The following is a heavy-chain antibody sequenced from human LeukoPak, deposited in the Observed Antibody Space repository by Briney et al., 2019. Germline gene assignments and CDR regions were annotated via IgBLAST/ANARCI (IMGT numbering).Heavy chain of an antibody. CDR2: INHSGST. V-gene: IGHV4-34*01. D-gene: IGHD2-2*01. J-gene: IGHJ6*03. Sequence: SETLSLTCAVYGGSFSGYYWNWIRQSPGKGLEWIGEINHSGSTNYNPSLKSRVTISIDTSKNQFSLKLSSVTSADTAVYFCATRPAPPYYYYYMDVWGKGTTVTVSS. CDR1: GGSFSGYY. CDR3: ATRPAPPYYYYYMDV.